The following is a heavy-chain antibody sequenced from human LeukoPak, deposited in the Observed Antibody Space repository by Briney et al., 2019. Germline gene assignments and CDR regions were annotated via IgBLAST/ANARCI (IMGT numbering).Heavy chain of an antibody. V-gene: IGHV3-23*01. Sequence: SGGSLRLSCAASGLTFSTYAMSWVRQAPGKGLEWVSTISGAGSSIYYADSVKGRFTISRDNSKNTLYLQMNSLRAEDTAVYYCAKQTDSSSWYHLIDYWGQGTLVTVSS. CDR2: ISGAGSSI. CDR3: AKQTDSSSWYHLIDY. D-gene: IGHD6-13*01. CDR1: GLTFSTYA. J-gene: IGHJ4*02.